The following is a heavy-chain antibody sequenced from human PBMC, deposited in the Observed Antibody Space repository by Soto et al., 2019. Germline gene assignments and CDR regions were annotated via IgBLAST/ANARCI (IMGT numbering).Heavy chain of an antibody. Sequence: QVQLVQSGAEVKKPGASVKVSCKASGYTFTSYAMHWVRQAPGQRLEWMGWINAGNGNTKYSQKFQGRVTITRDTSASTAYMELSSLRSEDTAVYYCAREGDSQLYYYYYGMDVWGQGTTVTVSS. CDR2: INAGNGNT. V-gene: IGHV1-3*01. J-gene: IGHJ6*02. CDR3: AREGDSQLYYYYYGMDV. CDR1: GYTFTSYA. D-gene: IGHD3-10*01.